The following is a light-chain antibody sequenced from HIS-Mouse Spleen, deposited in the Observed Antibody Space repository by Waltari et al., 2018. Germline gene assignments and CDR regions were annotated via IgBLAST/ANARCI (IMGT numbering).Light chain of an antibody. CDR1: SSDVGGYNY. CDR3: SSYTSSSTEV. Sequence: QSALTQPASVSGSPGQSITISCTGTSSDVGGYNYVPWYQQHQGQAPILMIYAVSKRPSVVSTRFSGSKSGNTASLTISGLQAEDEADYYCSSYTSSSTEVFGGGTKLTVL. V-gene: IGLV2-14*03. CDR2: AVS. J-gene: IGLJ2*01.